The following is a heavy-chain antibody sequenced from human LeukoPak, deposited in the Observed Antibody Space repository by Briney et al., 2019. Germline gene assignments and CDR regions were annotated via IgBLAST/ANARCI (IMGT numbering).Heavy chain of an antibody. CDR3: ATDYYDSSGYYYQHPLLY. D-gene: IGHD3-22*01. CDR1: GYTFTGYY. CDR2: INPNSGGT. J-gene: IGHJ4*02. V-gene: IGHV1-2*02. Sequence: ASVKVSCKASGYTFTGYYMHWVRQAPGQGLEWMGWINPNSGGTNYAQKFQGRVTMTEDTSTDTAYMELSSLRSEDTAVYYCATDYYDSSGYYYQHPLLYWGQGTLVTVSS.